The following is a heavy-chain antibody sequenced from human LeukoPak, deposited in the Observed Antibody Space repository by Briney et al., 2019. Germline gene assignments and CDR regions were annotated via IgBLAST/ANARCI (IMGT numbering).Heavy chain of an antibody. Sequence: ASVKVSCKASGGAFSSYAISWVRQAPGQGLEWVGWMNPKSGNTGYAKKFQGRVTMTRNTSMTTAYVELSSLRSDDTAVYYCARGVTSDYWGQGTLVSVSS. CDR1: GGAFSSYA. J-gene: IGHJ4*02. D-gene: IGHD2-2*01. CDR3: ARGVTSDY. V-gene: IGHV1-8*02. CDR2: MNPKSGNT.